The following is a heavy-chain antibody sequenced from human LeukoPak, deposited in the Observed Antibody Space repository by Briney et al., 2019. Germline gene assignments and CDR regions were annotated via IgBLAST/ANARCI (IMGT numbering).Heavy chain of an antibody. V-gene: IGHV3-53*01. Sequence: GGSLRLSCAASGFTFSNYWMHWVRQAPGQGLEWVSIIYSGGSTIYGDSVKGRFTISRDNSKNTLYLQMNSLRAEDTAVYYCARGHARFDYWGQGTLVTVS. CDR2: IYSGGST. J-gene: IGHJ4*02. CDR1: GFTFSNYW. CDR3: ARGHARFDY.